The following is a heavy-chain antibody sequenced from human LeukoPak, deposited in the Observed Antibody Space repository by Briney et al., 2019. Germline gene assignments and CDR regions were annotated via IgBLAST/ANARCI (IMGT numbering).Heavy chain of an antibody. CDR1: GYTFTGYY. Sequence: ASVKVSCKASGYTFTGYYMHWVRQAPGQGLEWMGWINPNSGGTNYAQKFQGRVTMTRDTSISTAYMELSRLRSDDTAVYYCARPPPLYYGSGSYYNWFDPWGQGTLVTVSS. D-gene: IGHD3-10*01. CDR3: ARPPPLYYGSGSYYNWFDP. CDR2: INPNSGGT. J-gene: IGHJ5*02. V-gene: IGHV1-2*02.